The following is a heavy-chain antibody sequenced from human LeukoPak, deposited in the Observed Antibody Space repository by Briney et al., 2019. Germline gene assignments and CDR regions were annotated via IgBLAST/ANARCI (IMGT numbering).Heavy chain of an antibody. J-gene: IGHJ4*02. Sequence: SETLSLTCAVYGGSFSGYYWSWIRQPPGKGLEWIGEINHSGSTNYNPSLKSRVTISVDTSKNQFSLKLSSVTAADTAVYYCATSPGGVVFTYWGQGTLVTVSS. CDR2: INHSGST. CDR1: GGSFSGYY. CDR3: ATSPGGVVFTY. V-gene: IGHV4-34*01. D-gene: IGHD2-8*02.